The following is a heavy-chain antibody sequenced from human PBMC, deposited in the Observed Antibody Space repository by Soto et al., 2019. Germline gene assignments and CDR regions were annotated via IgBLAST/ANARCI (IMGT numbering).Heavy chain of an antibody. CDR3: AREDSGYDSYYYYGMDV. CDR1: GDSISSADYY. Sequence: SETLSLTCTVSGDSISSADYYWSWIRQTPGKGLEWIGGIYNSGNTYYNPSLKSRVSISVDTSKNQFSLKLSSVTAADTAVYYCAREDSGYDSYYYYGMDVWGQGTTVTVSS. V-gene: IGHV4-30-4*01. J-gene: IGHJ6*02. D-gene: IGHD5-12*01. CDR2: IYNSGNT.